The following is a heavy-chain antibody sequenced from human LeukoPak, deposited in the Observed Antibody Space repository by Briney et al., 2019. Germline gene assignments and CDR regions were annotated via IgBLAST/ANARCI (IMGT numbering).Heavy chain of an antibody. Sequence: GGSLRLSCAASGFTFSNFGMSWVRQAPGKGLEWVAAISGSGEITYYADSVKSRFTISRDNSKNTLYLQMNSLRAEDTAVYYCASRGGLYYDSSFPFGYWGQGTLVTVSS. CDR2: ISGSGEIT. J-gene: IGHJ4*02. D-gene: IGHD3-16*01. CDR3: ASRGGLYYDSSFPFGY. V-gene: IGHV3-23*01. CDR1: GFTFSNFG.